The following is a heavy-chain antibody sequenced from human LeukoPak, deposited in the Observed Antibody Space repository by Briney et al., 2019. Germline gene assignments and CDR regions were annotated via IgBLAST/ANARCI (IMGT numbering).Heavy chain of an antibody. V-gene: IGHV3-30*18. D-gene: IGHD6-13*01. J-gene: IGHJ4*02. CDR1: GFTFSSYG. CDR2: ISYDGSNK. Sequence: PGGSLRLSCAASGFTFSSYGMHWVRQAPGKGLEWVAVISYDGSNKYYADSVKGRFTISRDNSKNTLYLQMNSLRAEDTAVYYCAKDDQMYSSSWYEDYWGQGTLVTVSS. CDR3: AKDDQMYSSSWYEDY.